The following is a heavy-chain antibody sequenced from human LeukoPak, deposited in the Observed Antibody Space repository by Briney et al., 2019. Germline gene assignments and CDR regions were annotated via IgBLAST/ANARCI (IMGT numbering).Heavy chain of an antibody. D-gene: IGHD3-16*01. J-gene: IGHJ6*03. CDR1: GFTFSSYE. V-gene: IGHV3-48*03. CDR2: ISSSGSTI. CDR3: ASWGTTPDYYYYMDV. Sequence: PGGSLRLSCAASGFTFSSYEMNWVRQAPGKGLEWVSYISSSGSTIYYADSVKRRFTISRDNAKNSLYLQMNSLRAEDTAVYYCASWGTTPDYYYYMDVWGKGTTVTVSS.